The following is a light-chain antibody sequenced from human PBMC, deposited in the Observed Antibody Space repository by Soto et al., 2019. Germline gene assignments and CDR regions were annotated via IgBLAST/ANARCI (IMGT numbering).Light chain of an antibody. V-gene: IGLV2-23*01. CDR1: SSDVGSYDL. CDR3: CSYAGSSYV. CDR2: EGS. Sequence: QSALTQPAAGSGSHRQPISISCTGTSSDVGSYDLVSWYQQHPGKAPKLMIYEGSKRPSGVSNRFSGSKSGNTASLTISGLQAEDEADYYCCSYAGSSYVFGTGTKVTVL. J-gene: IGLJ1*01.